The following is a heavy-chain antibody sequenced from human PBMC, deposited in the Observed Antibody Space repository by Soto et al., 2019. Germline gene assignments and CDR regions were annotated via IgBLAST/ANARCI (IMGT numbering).Heavy chain of an antibody. D-gene: IGHD1-26*01. CDR1: GYSISSSNW. V-gene: IGHV4-28*01. CDR2: IYYSGTT. J-gene: IGHJ4*02. CDR3: ARREIQGPIDY. Sequence: QVQLQESGPGLVKPSDTLSLTCAVSGYSISSSNWWGWIRQPPGKGLEWIGYIYYSGTTYYNPSLKSRVTMSVETSKNQFSRKLTSVTAVDTAVYYCARREIQGPIDYWGQGTLGTVSS.